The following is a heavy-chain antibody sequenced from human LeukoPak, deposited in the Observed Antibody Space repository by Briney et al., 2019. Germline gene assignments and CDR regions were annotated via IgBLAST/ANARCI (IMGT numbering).Heavy chain of an antibody. CDR1: GFTFSTYL. CDR2: IKEDGSEI. J-gene: IGHJ4*02. Sequence: GGSLRVSCAASGFTFSTYLMSWVRQAPGKGLEWVANIKEDGSEINYADSVRGRFTISRDNAKNSLYLQMNSLRAEDTAVYYCARGNTCGYLGQGTLVIASS. D-gene: IGHD2-21*01. CDR3: ARGNTCGY. V-gene: IGHV3-7*04.